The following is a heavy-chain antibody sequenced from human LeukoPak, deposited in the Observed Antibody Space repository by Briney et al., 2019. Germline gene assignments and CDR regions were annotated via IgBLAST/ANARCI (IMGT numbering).Heavy chain of an antibody. J-gene: IGHJ4*02. D-gene: IGHD5-24*01. V-gene: IGHV4-59*01. Sequence: SETLSPTCTVSGGSINTYYWSWIRQPPGKGLEWIGYIYYSGGTNYNPSLKSRVTISVDTSKNQFSLKLSSVTAADTAVYYCARDAGDGYNSGYWGQGTLVTVSS. CDR2: IYYSGGT. CDR3: ARDAGDGYNSGY. CDR1: GGSINTYY.